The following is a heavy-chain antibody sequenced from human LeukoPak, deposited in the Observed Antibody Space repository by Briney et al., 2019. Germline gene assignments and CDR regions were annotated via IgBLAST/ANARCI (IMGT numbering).Heavy chain of an antibody. J-gene: IGHJ3*02. D-gene: IGHD2-8*01. CDR1: GYSFTSYW. V-gene: IGHV5-51*01. CDR3: ARQTSPIYQWGAFDI. CDR2: IYPGDSDT. Sequence: GESLKISCKGSGYSFTSYWIGWVRQMPGKGLEWMGIIYPGDSDTRYSPSFQGQVTISADKSISTAYLQWSSLKASDTAMYYCARQTSPIYQWGAFDIWGQGTMVTVSS.